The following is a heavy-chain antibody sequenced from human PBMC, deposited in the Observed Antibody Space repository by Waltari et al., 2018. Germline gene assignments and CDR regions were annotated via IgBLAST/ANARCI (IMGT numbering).Heavy chain of an antibody. Sequence: QVQLQESGPGLVKPWETLSLTCVVSGYSISSGYYWAWIRQPPGTGLEWIGSIHHSGSTYDNPSIKSRVTMSVDTPKNQFSLRLSSVTAADTAVYYCARQGRTISGPESFFDYWGQGTPVTVSS. J-gene: IGHJ4*02. D-gene: IGHD3-3*01. CDR3: ARQGRTISGPESFFDY. V-gene: IGHV4-38-2*01. CDR2: IHHSGST. CDR1: GYSISSGYY.